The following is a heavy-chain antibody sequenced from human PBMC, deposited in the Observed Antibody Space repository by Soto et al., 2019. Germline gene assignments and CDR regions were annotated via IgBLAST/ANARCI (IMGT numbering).Heavy chain of an antibody. CDR1: GFTFSDYY. CDR2: ISSSSSYT. D-gene: IGHD2-2*01. CDR3: AREVVPAAIGYYYYYGMDV. J-gene: IGHJ6*02. V-gene: IGHV3-11*06. Sequence: QVQLVESGGGLVKPGGSLRLSCAASGFTFSDYYMSWIRQAPGKGLEWVSYISSSSSYTNYAGSVKGRFTISRDNAKNSLYLQMNSLRAEDTAVYYCAREVVPAAIGYYYYYGMDVWGQGTTVTVSS.